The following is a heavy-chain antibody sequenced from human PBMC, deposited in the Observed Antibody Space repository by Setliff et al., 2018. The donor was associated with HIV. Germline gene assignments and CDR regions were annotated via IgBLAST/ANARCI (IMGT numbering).Heavy chain of an antibody. Sequence: PSETLSLTCTVSGGSIRTGAHYWGWIRQPPGKGLEWIGSIYYDGRTFYTPSLKSRLTISVDTSKNQFSLSLNSVTAADTAVYFCARGGAVSADIDSWGQGTLVTVSS. J-gene: IGHJ5*01. CDR1: GGSIRTGAHY. D-gene: IGHD3-16*01. V-gene: IGHV4-39*07. CDR2: IYYDGRT. CDR3: ARGGAVSADIDS.